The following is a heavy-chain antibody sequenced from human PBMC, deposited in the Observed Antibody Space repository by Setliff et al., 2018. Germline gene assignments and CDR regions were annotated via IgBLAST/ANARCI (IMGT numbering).Heavy chain of an antibody. J-gene: IGHJ4*02. V-gene: IGHV3-48*01. D-gene: IGHD3-9*01. CDR3: ARDLDWAFDY. CDR1: GFNFNSYS. CDR2: MSHTSMI. Sequence: QPGGSLSLSCAASGFNFNSYSMNWVRQAPGKGLEWVSYMSHTSMIYYADSVKGRFTISRDSAKNSLYLQLNSLRAEDTAMYYCARDLDWAFDYWGQGTLVTVSS.